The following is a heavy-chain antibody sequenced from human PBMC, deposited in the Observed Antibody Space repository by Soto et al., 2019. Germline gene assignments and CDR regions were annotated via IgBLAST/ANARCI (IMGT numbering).Heavy chain of an antibody. D-gene: IGHD3-3*01. CDR3: ARDPNYDFWSGYDYPINWFDP. V-gene: IGHV3-21*01. Sequence: GGSLRLSCAASGFTFSSYSMNWVRQAPGKGMEWVSSISSSSSYIYCADSVKGRFTISRDNAKNSLYLQMNSLRAEDTAVYYCARDPNYDFWSGYDYPINWFDPWGQGTLVTVSS. CDR1: GFTFSSYS. CDR2: ISSSSSYI. J-gene: IGHJ5*02.